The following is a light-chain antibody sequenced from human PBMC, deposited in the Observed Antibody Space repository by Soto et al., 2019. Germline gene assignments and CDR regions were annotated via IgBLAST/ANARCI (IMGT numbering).Light chain of an antibody. V-gene: IGKV3-20*01. J-gene: IGKJ3*01. CDR3: QQHGSSPLT. CDR1: QSISSSY. Sequence: EIVLTQSPGTLSLSPGERATLSCRASQSISSSYLAWYQQKPGQAPRLLIYGASSRATGIPDRFSGSGSGTDFTLSISRLEPEDFAVYHCQQHGSSPLTFGPGTKVDIK. CDR2: GAS.